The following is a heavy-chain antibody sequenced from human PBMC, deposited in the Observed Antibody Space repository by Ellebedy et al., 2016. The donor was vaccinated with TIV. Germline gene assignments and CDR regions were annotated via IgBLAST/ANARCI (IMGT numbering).Heavy chain of an antibody. D-gene: IGHD6-19*01. Sequence: GESLKISCATSGFTFSTYWMHWVRQAPGQGLEWVATISPDGHTRDFVASVKGRFTISRDNANNFLYLEMDSLRPEDTSLYYCVKGTIGWDGVDFWGRGTQVTVSS. J-gene: IGHJ2*01. CDR2: ISPDGHTR. CDR3: VKGTIGWDGVDF. CDR1: GFTFSTYW. V-gene: IGHV3-7*01.